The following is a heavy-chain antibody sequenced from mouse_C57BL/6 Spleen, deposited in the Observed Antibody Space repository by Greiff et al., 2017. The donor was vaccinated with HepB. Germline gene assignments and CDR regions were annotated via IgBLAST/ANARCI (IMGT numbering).Heavy chain of an antibody. CDR3: ARGKARDY. J-gene: IGHJ2*01. CDR2: ISYDGSN. Sequence: EVQRVESGPGLVKPSQSLSLTCSVTGYSITSGYYWNWIRQFPGNKLEWMGYISYDGSNNYNPSLKNRISITRDTSKNQFFLKLNSVTTEDTATYYCARGKARDYWGQGTTLTVSS. CDR1: GYSITSGYY. V-gene: IGHV3-6*01.